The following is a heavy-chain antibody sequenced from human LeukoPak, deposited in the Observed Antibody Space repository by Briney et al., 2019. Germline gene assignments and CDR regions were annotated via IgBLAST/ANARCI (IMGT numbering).Heavy chain of an antibody. J-gene: IGHJ4*02. CDR1: GFTFRIYW. Sequence: GGSLRLSFAASGFTFRIYWMSWVRQTPGKGLEWVAKINQDGNEKYYVDSVEGRFTISRDNAENSLYLQMNNLRAEDAALYYCARDPSHGALDYWGQGTLVTLSS. CDR2: INQDGNEK. CDR3: ARDPSHGALDY. V-gene: IGHV3-7*01. D-gene: IGHD3-10*01.